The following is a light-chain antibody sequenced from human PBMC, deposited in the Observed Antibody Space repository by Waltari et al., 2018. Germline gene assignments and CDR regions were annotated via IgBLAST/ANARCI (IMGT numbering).Light chain of an antibody. CDR2: ATS. Sequence: DIQMTQSPSPLSASVGDRVPITCRANQTISSYFNWYQQQPGKAPRLLIYATSSLQSGVPSRFSGSRSGTDFTLTISSLHPEDFATYYCQQSYSSPPFTFGPGTKVDIK. CDR3: QQSYSSPPFT. V-gene: IGKV1-39*01. CDR1: QTISSY. J-gene: IGKJ3*01.